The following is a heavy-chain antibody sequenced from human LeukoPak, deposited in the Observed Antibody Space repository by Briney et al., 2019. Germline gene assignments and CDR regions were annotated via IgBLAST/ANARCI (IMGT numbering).Heavy chain of an antibody. Sequence: SETLSLTCTVSGDSISNSNSYWVWIRQAPGKGLEWIGSVYYSGITQYNPSLKSRVTISVDTSKNQFSLKLSSVTAADTAVYYCASSVGWNSKLDPWGQGTLVTVSS. D-gene: IGHD1/OR15-1a*01. CDR1: GDSISNSNSY. CDR2: VYYSGIT. CDR3: ASSVGWNSKLDP. V-gene: IGHV4-39*01. J-gene: IGHJ5*02.